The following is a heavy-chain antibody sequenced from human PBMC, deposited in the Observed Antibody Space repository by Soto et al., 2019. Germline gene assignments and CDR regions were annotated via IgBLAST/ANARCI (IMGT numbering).Heavy chain of an antibody. D-gene: IGHD5-12*01. CDR2: ISSDGSII. CDR3: ARGGGFYGYDAHAFDI. CDR1: GFSFSDYY. V-gene: IGHV3-11*01. Sequence: QVQLVESGGGLVKPGGSLRLSCAASGFSFSDYYMSWVRQAPGKGLEWISYISSDGSIIVYADSVEGRFTISRDNAKNTLYLQLHSPRAEDTGVYYCARGGGFYGYDAHAFDIWCQGTMVTVSS. J-gene: IGHJ3*02.